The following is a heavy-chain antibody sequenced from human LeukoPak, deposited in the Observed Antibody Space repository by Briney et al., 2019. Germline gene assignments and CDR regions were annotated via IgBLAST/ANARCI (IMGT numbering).Heavy chain of an antibody. CDR1: GFTFSSYA. D-gene: IGHD3-22*01. CDR2: ISYDGSNK. J-gene: IGHJ4*02. CDR3: AKARRSDSSGYYPGY. V-gene: IGHV3-30-3*01. Sequence: GRSLRLSCAASGFTFSSYAMHWVRQAPGKGLEWVAVISYDGSNKYYADSVKGRFTISRDNSKNTLYLQMNSLRAEDTAVYYCAKARRSDSSGYYPGYWGQGTLVTVSS.